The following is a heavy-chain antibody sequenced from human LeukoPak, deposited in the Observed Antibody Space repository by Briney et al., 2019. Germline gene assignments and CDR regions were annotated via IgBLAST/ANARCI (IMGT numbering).Heavy chain of an antibody. CDR2: INYSGNT. V-gene: IGHV4-59*01. J-gene: IGHJ4*02. D-gene: IGHD3-10*01. CDR1: GGSISSYY. Sequence: SETLSLTCTVSGGSISSYYWSWIRQPPGKGLEWIGYINYSGNTNYNPSLKSRVTISVDTSKNQFSLKLSSVTAADTAVYYCARVGSVTMVRGVIITVRYFDYWGQGTLVTVSS. CDR3: ARVGSVTMVRGVIITVRYFDY.